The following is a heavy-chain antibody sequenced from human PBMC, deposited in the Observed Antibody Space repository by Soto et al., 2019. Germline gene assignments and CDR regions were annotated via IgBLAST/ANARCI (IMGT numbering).Heavy chain of an antibody. CDR1: GYSFTSYW. CDR3: ARPSDLSGGTDX. J-gene: IGHJ4*02. D-gene: IGHD3-9*01. V-gene: IGHV5-51*01. Sequence: VEALKIAWEGSGYSFTSYWIGWVRQMPGKGLAWMGSIYPGDSDTRYSRSFQGQVTISADKSIITAYLQWSSLKASDTAMYYCARPSDLSGGTDXWGQGARVTGS. CDR2: IYPGDSDT.